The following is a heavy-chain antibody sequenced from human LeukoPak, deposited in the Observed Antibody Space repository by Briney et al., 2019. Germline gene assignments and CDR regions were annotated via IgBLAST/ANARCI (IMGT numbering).Heavy chain of an antibody. Sequence: GGSLRLSCAASGFTFDDYGMSWVRQAPGKGLEWVSGINWNGGSTGYADSVKGRFTISRDNAKNSLYLQMNSPRAEDTALYYCARDDSPIYGDYDLRDYYFDYWGQGTLVTVSS. CDR2: INWNGGST. CDR3: ARDDSPIYGDYDLRDYYFDY. D-gene: IGHD4-17*01. V-gene: IGHV3-20*04. J-gene: IGHJ4*02. CDR1: GFTFDDYG.